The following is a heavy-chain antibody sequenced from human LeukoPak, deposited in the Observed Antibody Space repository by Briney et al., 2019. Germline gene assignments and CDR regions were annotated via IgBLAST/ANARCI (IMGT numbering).Heavy chain of an antibody. J-gene: IGHJ4*02. CDR2: IYYSGST. Sequence: SETLPLTCTVSGGSISSSSYYWGWIRQPPGKGLEWIGSIYYSGSTYYNPSLKSRVTISVDTSKNQFSLKLSSVTAADTAVYYCARETYYYPHWGQGTLVTVSS. V-gene: IGHV4-39*07. D-gene: IGHD3-10*01. CDR1: GGSISSSSYY. CDR3: ARETYYYPH.